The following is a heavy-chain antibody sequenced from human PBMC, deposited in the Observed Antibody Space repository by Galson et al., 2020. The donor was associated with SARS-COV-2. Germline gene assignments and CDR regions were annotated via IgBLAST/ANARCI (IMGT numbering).Heavy chain of an antibody. Sequence: GGSLRLSCAASGFTFSDYYMIWIRQAPGQGLEWVSYINGRGTTVYYAESVKGRFTISRDSAKSSLFLQMNSLRAEDTAVYYCARRLLGTYGKDVWGQGTTVTVSS. V-gene: IGHV3-11*01. J-gene: IGHJ6*02. CDR3: ARRLLGTYGKDV. CDR2: INGRGTTV. D-gene: IGHD6-25*01. CDR1: GFTFSDYY.